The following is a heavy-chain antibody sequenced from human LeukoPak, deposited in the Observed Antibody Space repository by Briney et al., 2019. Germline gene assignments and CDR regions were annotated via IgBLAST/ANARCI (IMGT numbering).Heavy chain of an antibody. V-gene: IGHV1-2*02. Sequence: ASVKVSCKASGYTFTGYYMHWVRQAPGHGLEWMGWINPDSGGTNYAQKFQGGVTMTRDTSISTAYMELSRLRSDDTAVYYCARVRYRLAETYIDYWGQGTLVTVSS. CDR1: GYTFTGYY. CDR2: INPDSGGT. D-gene: IGHD3-16*01. J-gene: IGHJ4*02. CDR3: ARVRYRLAETYIDY.